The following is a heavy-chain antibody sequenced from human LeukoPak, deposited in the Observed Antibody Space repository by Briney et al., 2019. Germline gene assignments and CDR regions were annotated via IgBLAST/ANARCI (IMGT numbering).Heavy chain of an antibody. J-gene: IGHJ4*02. V-gene: IGHV5-51*01. CDR2: IYPGDSDT. CDR1: GYSFTSYW. CDR3: AIPYCSGGSCYPYYCDY. Sequence: GESLKISCKGSGYSFTSYWIGWVRQMPGKGLEWMGIIYPGDSDTRYSPSFQGQVTISADKSIGTAYLQWSSLKASDTAMYYCAIPYCSGGSCYPYYCDYWGQGTLVTVSS. D-gene: IGHD2-15*01.